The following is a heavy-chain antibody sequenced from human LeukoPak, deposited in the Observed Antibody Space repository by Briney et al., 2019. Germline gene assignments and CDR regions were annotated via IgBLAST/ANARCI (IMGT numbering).Heavy chain of an antibody. CDR1: GGSISSYY. Sequence: EPLSLTCTVSGGSISSYYGSWIRQPPGKGLEWIGYIYYSGSTNYNPSLKSRVTISVDTSKNQFSLKLSSVTAADTAVYYCARHGGSGSFDCWGQGTLVTVSS. J-gene: IGHJ4*02. D-gene: IGHD3-3*01. V-gene: IGHV4-59*01. CDR3: ARHGGSGSFDC. CDR2: IYYSGST.